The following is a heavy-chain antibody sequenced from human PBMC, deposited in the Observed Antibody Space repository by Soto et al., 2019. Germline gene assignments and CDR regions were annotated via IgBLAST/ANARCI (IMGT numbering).Heavy chain of an antibody. CDR1: GFTLCGSA. Sequence: PGGSRGVYCGASGFTLCGSAMHWVRQASGKGLEWVGRIRSKANSYATAYAASVKGRFTISRDDSKNTAYLQMNSLKTEDTAVYYCTSNYDSSDVWGKGTTFTVSS. CDR3: TSNYDSSDV. D-gene: IGHD5-12*01. V-gene: IGHV3-73*01. J-gene: IGHJ6*04. CDR2: IRSKANSYAT.